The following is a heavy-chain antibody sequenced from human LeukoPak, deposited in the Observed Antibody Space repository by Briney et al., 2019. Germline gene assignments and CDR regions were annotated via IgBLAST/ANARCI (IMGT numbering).Heavy chain of an antibody. CDR3: ASAYYYDSSVLDY. D-gene: IGHD3-22*01. CDR1: GGSISSGSYY. V-gene: IGHV4-61*02. Sequence: SETLSLTCTVSGGSISSGSYYWSWIRQPAGKGLEWIGRIYTSGSTNYNPPLKSRVTISVDTSKNQFSLKLSSVTAADTAVYYCASAYYYDSSVLDYWGQGTLVTVSS. J-gene: IGHJ4*02. CDR2: IYTSGST.